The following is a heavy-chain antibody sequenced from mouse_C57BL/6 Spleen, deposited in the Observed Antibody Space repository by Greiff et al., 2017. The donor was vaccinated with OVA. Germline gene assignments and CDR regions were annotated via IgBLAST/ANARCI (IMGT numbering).Heavy chain of an antibody. D-gene: IGHD1-1*01. CDR1: GYTFTSYW. V-gene: IGHV1-52*01. Sequence: VQLQQPGAELVRPGSSVKLSCKASGYTFTSYWMHWVKQRPIQGLEWIGNIDPSDSETHYNQKFKDKATLTVDKSSSTAYMQLSSLTSEDSAVYYWARSDDYYGSSSSFAYWGQGTLVTVSA. J-gene: IGHJ3*01. CDR2: IDPSDSET. CDR3: ARSDDYYGSSSSFAY.